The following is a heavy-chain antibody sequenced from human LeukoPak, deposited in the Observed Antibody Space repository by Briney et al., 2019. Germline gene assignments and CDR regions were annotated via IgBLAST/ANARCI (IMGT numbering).Heavy chain of an antibody. D-gene: IGHD5-24*01. V-gene: IGHV4-59*02. Sequence: NSSETLSLTCTISGGSVSDYYWSWIRQSPGKGLEWIGYIYHTGSTSYSPSLKSRVTISADTSQNQFSLKLSSVTAADTAVYYCARDNSVRDEAWWFNPWGQGTLVTVSS. CDR2: IYHTGST. CDR3: ARDNSVRDEAWWFNP. J-gene: IGHJ5*02. CDR1: GGSVSDYY.